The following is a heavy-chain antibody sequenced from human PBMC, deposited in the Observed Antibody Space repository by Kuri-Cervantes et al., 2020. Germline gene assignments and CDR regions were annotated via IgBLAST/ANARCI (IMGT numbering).Heavy chain of an antibody. CDR1: GFTFSSYG. CDR2: IWYDGSNK. J-gene: IGHJ4*02. D-gene: IGHD6-19*01. CDR3: TRAQSYNSGWLYFDY. Sequence: GGFLRLSCPASGFTFSSYGMHWVRQAPGKGLEWVSDIWYDGSNKFYADSVKGRFTISRDNSKNTLYLQINSLRSEDTAVYYCTRAQSYNSGWLYFDYWGQGTLVTVSS. V-gene: IGHV3-33*08.